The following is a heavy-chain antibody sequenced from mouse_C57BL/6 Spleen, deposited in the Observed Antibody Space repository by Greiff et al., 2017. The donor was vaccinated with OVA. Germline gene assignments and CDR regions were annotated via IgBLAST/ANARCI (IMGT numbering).Heavy chain of an antibody. Sequence: EVQLQESGPVLVKPGASVKMSCKASGYTFTDYYMNWVKQSHGKSLEWIGVINPYNGGTSYNQKFKGKATLTVYKSSSTSYMELNSLTSEDSAVYYCARRPSGPYGNYHAMDYWGQGTSVTVSS. CDR3: ARRPSGPYGNYHAMDY. V-gene: IGHV1-19*01. J-gene: IGHJ4*01. CDR1: GYTFTDYY. D-gene: IGHD2-1*01. CDR2: INPYNGGT.